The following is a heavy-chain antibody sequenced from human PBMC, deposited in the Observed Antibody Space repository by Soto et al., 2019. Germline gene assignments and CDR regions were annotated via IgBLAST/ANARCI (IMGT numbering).Heavy chain of an antibody. J-gene: IGHJ4*02. Sequence: EVQLVESGGGLVKPGGSLRLSCAASGFTFTRYSMNWVRQAPGKGLEWVSSISSTTNYIYYGDSMKGRFTISRDNAKNSLYLEMNSLRAEDTAVYYCAISTGGFGGLFVVPSDYWGQGTLVTVSS. V-gene: IGHV3-21*06. D-gene: IGHD3-16*01. CDR1: GFTFTRYS. CDR2: ISSTTNYI. CDR3: AISTGGFGGLFVVPSDY.